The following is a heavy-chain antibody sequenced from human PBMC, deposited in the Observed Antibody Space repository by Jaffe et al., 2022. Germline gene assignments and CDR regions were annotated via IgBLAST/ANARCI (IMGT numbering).Heavy chain of an antibody. CDR1: GFTFSSYE. V-gene: IGHV3-48*03. D-gene: IGHD3-9*01. Sequence: EVQLVESGGGLVQPGGSLRLSCAASGFTFSSYEINWVRQAPGKGLEWVSYISSSGGTVYYADSVKGRFTISRDNAKNSLYLQMNSLRVEDTAVYYCARVSDILAGYNNYFDPWGQGSLVTVSS. J-gene: IGHJ5*02. CDR2: ISSSGGTV. CDR3: ARVSDILAGYNNYFDP.